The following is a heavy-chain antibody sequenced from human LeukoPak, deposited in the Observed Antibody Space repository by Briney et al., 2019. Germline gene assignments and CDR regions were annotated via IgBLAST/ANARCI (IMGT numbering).Heavy chain of an antibody. CDR1: GFTFSNAW. CDR3: TTGQGIQLWLSSLFDY. V-gene: IGHV3-15*01. CDR2: IKSKTDGGTT. J-gene: IGHJ4*02. D-gene: IGHD5-18*01. Sequence: GGSLRLSCAASGFTFSNAWMSWVRQAPGKGLEWVGRIKSKTDGGTTDYAAPVKGRFTISRDDSKNTLYLQMNSLKTEDTAAYYCTTGQGIQLWLSSLFDYWGQGTLVTVSS.